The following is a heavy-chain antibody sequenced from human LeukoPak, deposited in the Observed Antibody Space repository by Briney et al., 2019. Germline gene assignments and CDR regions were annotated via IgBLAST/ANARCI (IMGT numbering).Heavy chain of an antibody. Sequence: SETLSLTCTVSGGSISSYYWSWIRQPPGKGLEWVGYIYYSGSTNYNPSLKSRVTISVDTSKNQFSLKLSSVTAADTAVYYCARDISSGGSCYYDYWGQGTLVTVSS. J-gene: IGHJ4*02. CDR1: GGSISSYY. CDR3: ARDISSGGSCYYDY. V-gene: IGHV4-59*01. D-gene: IGHD2-15*01. CDR2: IYYSGST.